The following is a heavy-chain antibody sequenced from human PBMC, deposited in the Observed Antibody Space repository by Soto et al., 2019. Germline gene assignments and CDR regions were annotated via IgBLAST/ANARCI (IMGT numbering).Heavy chain of an antibody. J-gene: IGHJ6*02. Sequence: PGGSLRLSCAASGFTFSSYAMHWVRQAPGKGLEWVAVISYDGSNKYYADSVKGRFTISRDNSKNTLYLQMNSLRAEDTAVYYCARGKLGIVHYGYYYYYYGMDVWGQGTTVTVSS. CDR2: ISYDGSNK. CDR3: ARGKLGIVHYGYYYYYYGMDV. V-gene: IGHV3-30-3*01. D-gene: IGHD7-27*01. CDR1: GFTFSSYA.